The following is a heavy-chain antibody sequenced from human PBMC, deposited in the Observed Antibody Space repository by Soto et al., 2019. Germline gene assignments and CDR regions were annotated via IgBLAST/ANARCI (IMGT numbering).Heavy chain of an antibody. CDR3: ARVGGGYYDSSGYYPEDY. J-gene: IGHJ4*02. V-gene: IGHV1-69*13. CDR1: GGTFSSYA. D-gene: IGHD3-22*01. Sequence: GASVKVSCKASGGTFSSYAISWVRQAPGQGLEWMGGIIPIFGTANYAQKFQGRVTITADESTSTAYMELSSLRSEDTAVYYCARVGGGYYDSSGYYPEDYWGQGTLVTVSS. CDR2: IIPIFGTA.